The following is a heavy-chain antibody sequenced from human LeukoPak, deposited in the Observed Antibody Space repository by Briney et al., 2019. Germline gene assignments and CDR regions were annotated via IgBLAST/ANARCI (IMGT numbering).Heavy chain of an antibody. J-gene: IGHJ3*02. D-gene: IGHD5-24*01. CDR2: ISAYNGNT. CDR3: ARGEVEMATITDFDI. V-gene: IGHV1-18*01. Sequence: GASVKVSCKASGYTFTSYGIRWVRQAPGQGLEWMGWISAYNGNTNYAQKLQGRVTMTTDTSTSTAYMELRSLRSDDTAVYYCARGEVEMATITDFDIWGQGTMVTVSS. CDR1: GYTFTSYG.